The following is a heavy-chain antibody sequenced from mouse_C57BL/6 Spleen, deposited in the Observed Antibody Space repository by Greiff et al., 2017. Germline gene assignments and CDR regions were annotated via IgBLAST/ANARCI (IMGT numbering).Heavy chain of an antibody. V-gene: IGHV1-18*01. CDR2: INPNNGGT. J-gene: IGHJ4*01. CDR1: GYTFTDYN. Sequence: EVQLQQSGPELVKPGASVKIPCKASGYTFTDYNMDWVKQRHGTSLEWIGDINPNNGGTIYNQKFKGKATLTVDKSSSTAYMELRGLTSEDTAVXYYAREGWDYWGQGTSVTVSS. CDR3: AREGWDY.